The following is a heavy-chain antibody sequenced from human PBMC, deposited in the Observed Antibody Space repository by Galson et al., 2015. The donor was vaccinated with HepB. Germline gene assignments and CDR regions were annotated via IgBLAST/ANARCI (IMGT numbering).Heavy chain of an antibody. Sequence: SLRLSCAASGFTFSSYAMHWVRQAPGKGLEWVAVISYDGSNKYYADSVKGRFTISRDNSKNTLYLQMNSLRAEDTAVYYCARDRAYSAFDSWGQGTLVTVSS. CDR3: ARDRAYSAFDS. D-gene: IGHD4/OR15-4a*01. V-gene: IGHV3-30*04. CDR2: ISYDGSNK. CDR1: GFTFSSYA. J-gene: IGHJ4*02.